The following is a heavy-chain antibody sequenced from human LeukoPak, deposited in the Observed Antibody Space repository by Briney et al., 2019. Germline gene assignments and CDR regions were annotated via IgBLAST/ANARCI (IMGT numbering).Heavy chain of an antibody. CDR2: ISYDGSNK. V-gene: IGHV3-30*03. Sequence: GRSLRLSCAASRFTFSSYGMHWVRQAPGKGLEWVAVISYDGSNKYYADSVKGRFTISRDNSKNTLYLQMNSLRAEDTAVYYCARGPYYYDSSGYVYWGQGTLVTVSS. CDR3: ARGPYYYDSSGYVY. CDR1: RFTFSSYG. D-gene: IGHD3-22*01. J-gene: IGHJ4*02.